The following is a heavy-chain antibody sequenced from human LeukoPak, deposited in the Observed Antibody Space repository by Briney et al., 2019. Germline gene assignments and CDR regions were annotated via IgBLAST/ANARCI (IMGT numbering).Heavy chain of an antibody. J-gene: IGHJ5*02. V-gene: IGHV4-34*01. CDR1: GTCVSGNY. Sequence: RSDTLSLTCAVYGTCVSGNYWRWIRQHLGNGRKWIGEINHSGSTNYNPSLKSRVTISVDTSKNQFSLKLSSVTAADTAVYYCARAAGYLNWFDPWGQRTLVTVSS. CDR2: INHSGST. CDR3: ARAAGYLNWFDP. D-gene: IGHD2-2*01.